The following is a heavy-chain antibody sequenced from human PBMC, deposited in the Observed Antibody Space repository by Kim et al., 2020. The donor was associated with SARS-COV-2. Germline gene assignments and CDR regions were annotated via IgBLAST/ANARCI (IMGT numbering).Heavy chain of an antibody. CDR1: GFTFSSYG. J-gene: IGHJ6*02. CDR3: ARDIPYGNLYYYYGMDV. D-gene: IGHD3-10*01. V-gene: IGHV3-33*01. CDR2: IWYDGSNK. Sequence: GGSLRLSCAASGFTFSSYGMHWVRQAPGKGLEWVAVIWYDGSNKYYADSVKGRFTISRDNSKNTLYLQMNSLRAEDTAVYYCARDIPYGNLYYYYGMDVWGQGTTVTVS.